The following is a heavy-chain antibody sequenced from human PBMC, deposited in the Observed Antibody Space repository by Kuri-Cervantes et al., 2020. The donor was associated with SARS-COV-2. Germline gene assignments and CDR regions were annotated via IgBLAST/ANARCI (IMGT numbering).Heavy chain of an antibody. CDR3: ARVLGSSTSCYWD. V-gene: IGHV1-2*02. Sequence: ASVKVSCKASGYTFTGYYMHWVRQAPGQGLEWMGWINPNSGGTNYAQKFQGRVTMTRDTSIRTAYMELSRLRSDDTAVYYCARVLGSSTSCYWDWGQGTLVTVSS. CDR1: GYTFTGYY. J-gene: IGHJ4*02. D-gene: IGHD2-2*01. CDR2: INPNSGGT.